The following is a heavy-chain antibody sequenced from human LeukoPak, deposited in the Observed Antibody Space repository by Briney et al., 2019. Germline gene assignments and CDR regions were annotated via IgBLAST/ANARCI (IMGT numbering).Heavy chain of an antibody. Sequence: GGSLRLSCAASGFTFSDYYMSWIRQAPGKGLEWVSYISSSGSTIYYADSVKGRFTISRDNAKNTLYLQMNSLRAEDTAVYYCVRDPSIAVAGTLNWFDPWGQGTLVTVSS. CDR2: ISSSGSTI. CDR3: VRDPSIAVAGTLNWFDP. J-gene: IGHJ5*02. D-gene: IGHD6-19*01. V-gene: IGHV3-11*04. CDR1: GFTFSDYY.